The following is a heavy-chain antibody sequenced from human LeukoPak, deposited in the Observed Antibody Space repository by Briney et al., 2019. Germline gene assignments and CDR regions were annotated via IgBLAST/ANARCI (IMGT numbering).Heavy chain of an antibody. Sequence: PSETLSLTCTVSGGSISSCYWNWIRQPPGKGLEWLGYIYYSGNTNYNPSLKSRVTISVDTSKNQFSLNLSSVTAADTAVYYCARGRWSSGWFDYWGQGTLVTVSS. CDR3: ARGRWSSGWFDY. CDR1: GGSISSCY. D-gene: IGHD6-19*01. CDR2: IYYSGNT. V-gene: IGHV4-59*01. J-gene: IGHJ4*02.